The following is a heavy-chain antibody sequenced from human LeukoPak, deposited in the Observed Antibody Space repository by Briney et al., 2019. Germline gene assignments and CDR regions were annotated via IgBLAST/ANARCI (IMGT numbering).Heavy chain of an antibody. V-gene: IGHV1-18*01. Sequence: GASVKVSCKASGYTFTSYGISWVRQAPGQGLEWVGWISGYTGNTNYAQKLQGRVTMTTDTSTSTAYMELRSLRSDDTAVYYCARDRAVRCSSTSGYRSIGYWGQGTLVTVSS. CDR2: ISGYTGNT. CDR1: GYTFTSYG. CDR3: ARDRAVRCSSTSGYRSIGY. J-gene: IGHJ4*02. D-gene: IGHD2-2*02.